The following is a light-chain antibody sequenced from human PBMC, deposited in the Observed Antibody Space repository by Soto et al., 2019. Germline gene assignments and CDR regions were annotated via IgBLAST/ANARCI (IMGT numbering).Light chain of an antibody. CDR2: DVN. V-gene: IGLV2-11*01. J-gene: IGLJ3*02. CDR3: CSYAGSHTWV. Sequence: QSALTQPRSVSGSPGQSITISCTGTSSDVGAYNYVSWYQQHPGKAPKLMIYDVNKWPSGVPDRFSGSKSGSTASLTISGLRGEDEADYYCCSYAGSHTWVFGGGTKLTVL. CDR1: SSDVGAYNY.